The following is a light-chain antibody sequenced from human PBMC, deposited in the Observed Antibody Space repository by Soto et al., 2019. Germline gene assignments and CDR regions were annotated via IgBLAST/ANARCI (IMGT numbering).Light chain of an antibody. V-gene: IGKV3-11*01. J-gene: IGKJ5*01. Sequence: EIVLTQSPATLSLSPGERATLSCRASQNISIYLAWYQQRPGQAPRLLIYDASNRATGIPARFSGSGSGTDFTLTISSLEPEDFAVYYCQQGSNWPPEITFGQGTRLDIK. CDR1: QNISIY. CDR2: DAS. CDR3: QQGSNWPPEIT.